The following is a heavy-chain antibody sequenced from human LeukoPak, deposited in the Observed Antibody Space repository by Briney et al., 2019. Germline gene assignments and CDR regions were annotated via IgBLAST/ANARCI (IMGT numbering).Heavy chain of an antibody. CDR1: GYTFTSYG. CDR3: AREGYYGSGSYIWFDY. J-gene: IGHJ4*02. CDR2: ISAYNGNT. D-gene: IGHD3-10*01. Sequence: ASVKVSCKASGYTFTSYGISWVRQAPGQGLEWMGWISAYNGNTNYAQKLQGRVTMTTDTSTSTAYMELRSLRSDDTAVYYCAREGYYGSGSYIWFDYWGQGTLVTVSS. V-gene: IGHV1-18*01.